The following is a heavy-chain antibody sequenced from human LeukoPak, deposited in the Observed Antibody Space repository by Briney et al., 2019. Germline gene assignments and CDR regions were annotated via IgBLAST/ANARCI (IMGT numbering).Heavy chain of an antibody. CDR2: INHSGST. CDR1: GFTFSSYS. V-gene: IGHV4-34*01. J-gene: IGHJ4*02. Sequence: GSLRLSCAASGFTFSSYSMNWIRQPPGKGLEWIGEINHSGSTNYNPSLKSRVTISVDTSKNQFSLKLSSVTAADTAVYYCARGSGWYPFDYWGQGTLVTVSS. CDR3: ARGSGWYPFDY. D-gene: IGHD6-19*01.